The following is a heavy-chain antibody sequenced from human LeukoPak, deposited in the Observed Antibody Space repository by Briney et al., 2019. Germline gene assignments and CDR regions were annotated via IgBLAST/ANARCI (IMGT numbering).Heavy chain of an antibody. D-gene: IGHD6-6*01. CDR2: IYYSGST. Sequence: KTSETLSLTCTVSVGSISSSSYYWGWIRQPPGKGLEWIGSIYYSGSTYYNPSLKSRVTISVDTSKNQFSLKLSSVTAADTAVYYCARHRGAARDPLFDWGQGTLVTVSS. V-gene: IGHV4-39*01. CDR1: VGSISSSSYY. J-gene: IGHJ4*02. CDR3: ARHRGAARDPLFD.